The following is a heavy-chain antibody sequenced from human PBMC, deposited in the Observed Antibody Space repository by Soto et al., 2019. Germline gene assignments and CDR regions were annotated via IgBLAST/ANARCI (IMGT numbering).Heavy chain of an antibody. Sequence: SETLSLTCTVSGGSISSGGYYWSWIRQHPGKGLEWIGYIYYSGSTYYNPSLKSRVTISVDTSKNQFSLKLSSVTAADTAVYYCARDRGRGGVKDYWGQGTLVTVSS. CDR3: ARDRGRGGVKDY. D-gene: IGHD3-16*01. J-gene: IGHJ4*02. V-gene: IGHV4-31*03. CDR1: GGSISSGGYY. CDR2: IYYSGST.